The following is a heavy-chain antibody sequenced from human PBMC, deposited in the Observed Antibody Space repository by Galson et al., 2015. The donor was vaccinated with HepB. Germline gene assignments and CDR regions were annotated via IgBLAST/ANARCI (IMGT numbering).Heavy chain of an antibody. J-gene: IGHJ4*02. CDR1: GFTFSSQA. Sequence: SLRLSCAASGFTFSSQAMSWVRQAPGKGLEWVSSLTAGGFSTYYADSVKGRFTISRDNSKNTLYLQMNSLGAEDTAVYYCAKGSGSGRYWIVFDEWGQGTLVTVSS. CDR2: LTAGGFST. CDR3: AKGSGSGRYWIVFDE. D-gene: IGHD3-10*01. V-gene: IGHV3-23*01.